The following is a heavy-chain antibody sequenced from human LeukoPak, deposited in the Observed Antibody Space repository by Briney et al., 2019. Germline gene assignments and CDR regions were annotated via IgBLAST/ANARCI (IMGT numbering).Heavy chain of an antibody. CDR3: ARSWLVQVSVV. J-gene: IGHJ4*02. CDR2: IYSGGST. CDR1: GFTVSSNY. D-gene: IGHD6-19*01. V-gene: IGHV3-66*01. Sequence: GGSLRLSCAASGFTVSSNYMSWVRQAPGKGLEWVSVIYSGGSTYYADSVKGRFTISRDNSKNTLYLQMNSLRAEDTAVYYCARSWLVQVSVVWGQGTLVTVSS.